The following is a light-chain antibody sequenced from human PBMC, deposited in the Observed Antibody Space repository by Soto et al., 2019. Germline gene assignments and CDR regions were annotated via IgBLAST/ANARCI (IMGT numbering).Light chain of an antibody. CDR1: QGISGY. CDR2: SVS. Sequence: DIPVTQSPSSLSASVGDRVTVTCRVSQGISGYLSWYRQKPGRVPSLLIYSVSNLRSGVPSRFSGSGSGTDFTLTVSSLQPEDVATYYDQRTYNAPLTFGGGTKVEI. J-gene: IGKJ4*01. V-gene: IGKV1-27*01. CDR3: QRTYNAPLT.